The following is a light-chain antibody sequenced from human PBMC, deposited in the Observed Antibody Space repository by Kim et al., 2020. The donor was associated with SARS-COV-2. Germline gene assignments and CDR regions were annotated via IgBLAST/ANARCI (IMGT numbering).Light chain of an antibody. CDR3: CSYVSGSTYV. J-gene: IGLJ1*01. Sequence: GQSVTIACSGTSSDVGGHDLVAWFQQSPGKAPKLIISEVTKRPSGVSVRFSGSKSGNTASLTIIGLQAEDEADYYCCSYVSGSTYVFGTGTKVTVL. V-gene: IGLV2-23*02. CDR2: EVT. CDR1: SSDVGGHDL.